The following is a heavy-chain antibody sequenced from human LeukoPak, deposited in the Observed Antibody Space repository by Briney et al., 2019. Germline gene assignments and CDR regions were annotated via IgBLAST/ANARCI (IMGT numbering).Heavy chain of an antibody. CDR2: IYHSGST. V-gene: IGHV4-30-2*02. Sequence: SETLSLTCTVSGGSISSGGYYWSWIRQPPGKGLEWIGYIYHSGSTYYNPSLKSRVTISVDRSKNQFSLKLSSVTAADTAVYYCARNPSYDILTGYSDYYGMDVWGQGTTVTVSS. J-gene: IGHJ6*02. D-gene: IGHD3-9*01. CDR1: GGSISSGGYY. CDR3: ARNPSYDILTGYSDYYGMDV.